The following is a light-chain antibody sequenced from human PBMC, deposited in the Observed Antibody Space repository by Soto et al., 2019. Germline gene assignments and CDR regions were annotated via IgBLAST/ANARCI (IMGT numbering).Light chain of an antibody. J-gene: IGKJ1*01. CDR2: GAS. V-gene: IGKV3-15*01. CDR3: QHYNDWPPTWT. CDR1: QSVSSK. Sequence: EIVMTQSPATLSVSPGERATLSCRASQSVSSKLAWYQQKPGQTPRVLIYGASTRATGIPARFSGSGSGTEFTLTISSLQSEDSAVYHCQHYNDWPPTWTFGQVTKVDIK.